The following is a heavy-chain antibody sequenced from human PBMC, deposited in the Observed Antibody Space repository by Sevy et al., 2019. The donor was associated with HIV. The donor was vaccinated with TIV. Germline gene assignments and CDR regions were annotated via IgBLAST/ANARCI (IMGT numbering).Heavy chain of an antibody. CDR2: IGIAGDT. CDR1: GFTFTTHD. CDR3: VRGSGNYYPWPNFQH. Sequence: GGSLRLSCAASGFTFTTHDMHWVRQPIGKGLEWVSAIGIAGDTYYPASVKGRFTISREDAKTSLYLQMNSLRAGDTAVYYCVRGSGNYYPWPNFQHWGQGTVVTVSS. D-gene: IGHD3-22*01. J-gene: IGHJ1*01. V-gene: IGHV3-13*01.